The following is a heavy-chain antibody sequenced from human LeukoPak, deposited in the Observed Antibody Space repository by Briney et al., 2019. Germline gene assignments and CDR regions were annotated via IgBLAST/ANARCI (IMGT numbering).Heavy chain of an antibody. D-gene: IGHD3-16*01. Sequence: TDWGVTTYADSVRGRFTISRDNAKNTLYLQMNSLRAEDTAVYYCARVYVGTSTTYPFDSWGQGTLVTVSS. CDR3: ARVYVGTSTTYPFDS. V-gene: IGHV3-74*01. CDR2: TDWGVT. J-gene: IGHJ4*02.